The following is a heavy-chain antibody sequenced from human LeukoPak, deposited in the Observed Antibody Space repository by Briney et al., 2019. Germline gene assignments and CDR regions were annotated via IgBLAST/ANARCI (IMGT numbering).Heavy chain of an antibody. CDR2: IGGGVGAT. V-gene: IGHV3-23*01. Sequence: GGSLTLSCTASGFTFNSYAMTWVRQAAGKGRDWVSGIGGGVGATYYADSENGRFTISRDDSTSALYLQMNSLRAEDTALYYCAKAVSYDYTNWGSAQFDYWGQGTLVTVSS. D-gene: IGHD4-11*01. J-gene: IGHJ4*02. CDR3: AKAVSYDYTNWGSAQFDY. CDR1: GFTFNSYA.